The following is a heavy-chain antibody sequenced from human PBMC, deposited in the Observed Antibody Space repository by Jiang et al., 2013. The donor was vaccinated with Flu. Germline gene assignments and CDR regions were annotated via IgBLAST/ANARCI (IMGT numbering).Heavy chain of an antibody. D-gene: IGHD2-15*01. CDR2: ISTKTVNP. J-gene: IGHJ4*02. CDR3: ARAARGCPGDTCYSNFDY. CDR1: GYSLTDYA. V-gene: IGHV7-4-1*02. Sequence: QSGSELKKPGASVKVSCKASGYSLTDYAMHWVRQAPGQGLEWMGWISTKTVNPTYAQGFTGRFVFSLDTSVNSAYLDITSLRAEDSALYYCARAARGCPGDTCYSNFDYWGQGSVVIVSS.